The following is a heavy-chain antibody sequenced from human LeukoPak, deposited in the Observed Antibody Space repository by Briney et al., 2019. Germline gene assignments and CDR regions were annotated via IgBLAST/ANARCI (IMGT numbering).Heavy chain of an antibody. CDR3: AGGLSGLLS. J-gene: IGHJ5*02. CDR1: GGSISSYY. V-gene: IGHV4-59*01. Sequence: PSQTLSLTCSVSGGSISSYYWSWVRQPPGKGLEWIGYIYYSGTTNYNPSLKSRVTISIDTSENEFSLKLSSVTAADTAVYFCAGGLSGLLSWGQGTLVTVSS. CDR2: IYYSGTT. D-gene: IGHD3-22*01.